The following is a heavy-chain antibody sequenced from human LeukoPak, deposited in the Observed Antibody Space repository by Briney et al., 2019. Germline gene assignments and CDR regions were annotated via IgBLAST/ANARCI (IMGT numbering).Heavy chain of an antibody. CDR1: GGSISSGGYY. CDR2: IYYSGST. D-gene: IGHD6-13*01. V-gene: IGHV4-31*03. CDR3: ARDRPSSSWSYYYMDV. Sequence: PSQTLSLTCTVSGGSISSGGYYWSWIRQHPGKGLEWIGYIYYSGSTYYNPSLKSRVTISVDTSKNQFSLKLSSVTAADTAVYYCARDRPSSSWSYYYMDVWGKGTTVTVSS. J-gene: IGHJ6*03.